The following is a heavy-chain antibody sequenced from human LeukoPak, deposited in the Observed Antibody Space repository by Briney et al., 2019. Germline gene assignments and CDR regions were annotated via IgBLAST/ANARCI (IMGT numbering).Heavy chain of an antibody. CDR1: GFSFSSYA. CDR3: AKVAGGG. D-gene: IGHD2-15*01. J-gene: IGHJ4*02. CDR2: TSGSGGRT. Sequence: PGGSLRLSCGASGFSFSSYAMSWVRQAPGKGLEWVSGTSGSGGRTYYADSVKGRFTVSRDNSKNTLYLQMNSLRAEDTAVYYCAKVAGGGWGQGTLVTVSS. V-gene: IGHV3-23*01.